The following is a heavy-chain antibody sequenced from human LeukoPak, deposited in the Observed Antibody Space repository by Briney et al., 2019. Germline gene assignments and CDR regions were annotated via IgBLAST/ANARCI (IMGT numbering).Heavy chain of an antibody. D-gene: IGHD2-15*01. Sequence: GGSLRLSCAASGFTFSSYAMSWVRQAPGKGLEWVSAINGGGGSTYYADSVKGRFTISRDNSKSTLYLQMNSLRAEDTAVYYCAEGGVVHAFNIWGQGTMVTVSS. J-gene: IGHJ3*02. CDR2: INGGGGST. CDR3: AEGGVVHAFNI. V-gene: IGHV3-23*01. CDR1: GFTFSSYA.